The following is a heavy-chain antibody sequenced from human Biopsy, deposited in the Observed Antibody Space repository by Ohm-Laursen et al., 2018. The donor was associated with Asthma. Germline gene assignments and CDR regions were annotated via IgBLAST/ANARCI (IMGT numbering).Heavy chain of an antibody. J-gene: IGHJ4*01. D-gene: IGHD3-22*01. CDR3: AKSADYYDSTDYLDF. CDR2: ISWNSGNI. CDR1: RFSFDDCA. Sequence: SLRLSCAASRFSFDDCAMHWVRQAPGKGLEWVSSISWNSGNIDYAVSVKGRFTISRDNAKNSLYLQMQSLRPEDTAFYYCAKSADYYDSTDYLDFWGRGTLVTVSS. V-gene: IGHV3-9*01.